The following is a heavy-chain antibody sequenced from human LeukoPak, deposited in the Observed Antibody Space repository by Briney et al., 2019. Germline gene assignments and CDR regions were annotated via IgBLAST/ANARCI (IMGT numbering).Heavy chain of an antibody. Sequence: GGSLRLSCAASGFTFSSYWMHWVRQAPGKGLVWVSRINSDGSSTSYADSVKGRFTISRDDAKNTLYLQMNSLRAEDTAVYYCARALYGYITDFDYWGQGTLVTVSS. J-gene: IGHJ4*02. D-gene: IGHD5-18*01. CDR3: ARALYGYITDFDY. V-gene: IGHV3-74*01. CDR1: GFTFSSYW. CDR2: INSDGSST.